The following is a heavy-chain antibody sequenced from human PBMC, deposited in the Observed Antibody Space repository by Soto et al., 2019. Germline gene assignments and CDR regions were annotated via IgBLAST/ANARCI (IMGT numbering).Heavy chain of an antibody. CDR2: IWYDGSNK. CDR1: GFTFSRSG. Sequence: PGGSLRLSCAASGFTFSRSGMHWVRQAPGKGLEWVAVIWYDGSNKYYADSLRGRFTISRDNSKNTLYLQMNSLRAEDTAVYYCARGNYDFWSGYYPYYYYYYMDVWGKGTTVTVSS. D-gene: IGHD3-3*01. CDR3: ARGNYDFWSGYYPYYYYYYMDV. J-gene: IGHJ6*03. V-gene: IGHV3-33*01.